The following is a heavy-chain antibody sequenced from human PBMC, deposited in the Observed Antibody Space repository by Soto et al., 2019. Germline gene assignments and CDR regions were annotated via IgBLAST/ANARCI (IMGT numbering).Heavy chain of an antibody. D-gene: IGHD4-17*01. CDR3: ARGATTVTANSMDV. J-gene: IGHJ6*02. V-gene: IGHV1-69*12. CDR2: IIPIFGTA. Sequence: QVQLVQSGAEVKKPGSSVKVSCKASGGSFSSYAISWVRQAPGQGLEWMGGIIPIFGTANYAQKVQGRVPIAAVESMNTASTELSSLRSDDTAVYYCARGATTVTANSMDVWGQGTTVTVSS. CDR1: GGSFSSYA.